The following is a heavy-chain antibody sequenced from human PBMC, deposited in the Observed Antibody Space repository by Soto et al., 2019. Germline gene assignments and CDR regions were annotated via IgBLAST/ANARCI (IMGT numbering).Heavy chain of an antibody. J-gene: IGHJ4*02. Sequence: PSETLSLTCTVSGVSISTYYWSWIRQPPGKGLEWIGYIHYSGSTVYSPSFQGQVTISADKSISTAYLQWSSLKASDTAMYYCARQYYYGSGSSKTFDYWGQGTLVTVSS. D-gene: IGHD3-10*01. CDR2: IHYSGST. CDR3: ARQYYYGSGSSKTFDY. CDR1: GVSISTYY. V-gene: IGHV4-59*08.